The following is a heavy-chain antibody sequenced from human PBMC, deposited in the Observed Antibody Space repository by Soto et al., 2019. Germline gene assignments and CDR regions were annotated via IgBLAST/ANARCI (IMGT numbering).Heavy chain of an antibody. CDR3: ARESEDLTSNFDY. CDR2: ISSTTNYI. V-gene: IGHV3-21*06. Sequence: GGSLRLSCAASGFTFTRYSMNWVRQAPGKGLEWVSSISSTTNYIYYGDSMKGRFTISRDNAKNSLYLEMNSLRAEDTAVYYCARESEDLTSNFDYCGQGXLVTVCS. J-gene: IGHJ4*02. CDR1: GFTFTRYS.